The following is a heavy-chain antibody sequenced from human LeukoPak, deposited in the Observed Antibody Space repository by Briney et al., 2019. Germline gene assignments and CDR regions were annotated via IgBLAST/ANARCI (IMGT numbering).Heavy chain of an antibody. CDR3: ARVSSSVSKPLDY. J-gene: IGHJ4*02. CDR2: IKQDGSEK. V-gene: IGHV3-7*01. Sequence: GGSLRLSCAASGFTFSSYWMSWVRQAPGKGLEWVANIKQDGSEKYYVDSVKGRFTISRDNAKNSLYLQMNSLRAEDTAVYYCARVSSSVSKPLDYWGQGTLVTVSS. CDR1: GFTFSSYW.